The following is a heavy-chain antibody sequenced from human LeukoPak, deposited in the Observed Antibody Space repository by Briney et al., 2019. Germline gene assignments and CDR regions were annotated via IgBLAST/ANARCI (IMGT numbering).Heavy chain of an antibody. V-gene: IGHV3-21*01. CDR3: ARGSGIAAAAPLDYYYGMDV. D-gene: IGHD6-13*01. CDR1: GFTFSSYS. Sequence: PGGSLRLSCAASGFTFSSYSMNWVRQAPGKGLEWVSSISSSSSYIYYADSVKGRFTISRDNAKNSLYLQMNSLRAEDTAVYYCARGSGIAAAAPLDYYYGMDVWGQGTTVTVSS. J-gene: IGHJ6*02. CDR2: ISSSSSYI.